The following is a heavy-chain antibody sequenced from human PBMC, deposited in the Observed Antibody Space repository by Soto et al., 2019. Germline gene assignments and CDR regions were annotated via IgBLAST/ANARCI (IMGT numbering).Heavy chain of an antibody. CDR2: IYYSGST. CDR1: GGSVSGGSYY. V-gene: IGHV4-61*01. CDR3: ARAGTIHRYCSGGSCSDGAFDI. Sequence: PSETLSLTCTVSGGSVSGGSYYWSWIRQPPGKGLEWIGYIYYSGSTNCNPSLKSRVTISVDTSKNQFSLKLSSVTAADTAVYYCARAGTIHRYCSGGSCSDGAFDIWGQGTMVTVSS. D-gene: IGHD2-15*01. J-gene: IGHJ3*02.